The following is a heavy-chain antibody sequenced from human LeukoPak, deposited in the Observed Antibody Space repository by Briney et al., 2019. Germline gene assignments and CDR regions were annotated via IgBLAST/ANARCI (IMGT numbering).Heavy chain of an antibody. D-gene: IGHD4-23*01. V-gene: IGHV1-69*13. CDR1: GGSFSSYA. Sequence: ASVKVSCKASGGSFSSYAINWVRQAPGQGLEWMGGIIPIFGTAKYAEKFQDRVTITAVESMSTVYMELSSLRSEDTAVYYCARGWLAETTVVTPYNYWGQGTLVTVS. J-gene: IGHJ4*02. CDR3: ARGWLAETTVVTPYNY. CDR2: IIPIFGTA.